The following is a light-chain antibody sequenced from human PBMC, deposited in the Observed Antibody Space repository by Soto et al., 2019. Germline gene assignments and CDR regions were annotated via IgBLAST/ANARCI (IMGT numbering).Light chain of an antibody. CDR3: CSYAGSYTYV. CDR1: RSDVGGYNY. Sequence: QSALTQPRSVSGSPGQSITIACTGTRSDVGGYNYVSWYQQHPGKAPKLMIYDVSKRPSGVPDRFSGSKSGNTASLTISGLQADDEADYYCCSYAGSYTYVFGTRTKLTVL. CDR2: DVS. V-gene: IGLV2-11*01. J-gene: IGLJ1*01.